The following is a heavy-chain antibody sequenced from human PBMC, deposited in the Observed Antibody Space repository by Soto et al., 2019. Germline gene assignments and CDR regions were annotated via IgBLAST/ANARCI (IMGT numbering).Heavy chain of an antibody. CDR2: IDHSGTT. V-gene: IGHV4-4*02. CDR1: GVSISIPNW. J-gene: IGHJ3*02. Sequence: QVQLQESGPGLVKPSGTLSLTCAVSGVSISIPNWWAWVRQAPGKGLEWIGEIDHSGTTNYNPSLNRRVTISLDRSQNQFSLRLTSVAAADTAVYFCARGKFYAFDIWGQGTMVTVSS. CDR3: ARGKFYAFDI.